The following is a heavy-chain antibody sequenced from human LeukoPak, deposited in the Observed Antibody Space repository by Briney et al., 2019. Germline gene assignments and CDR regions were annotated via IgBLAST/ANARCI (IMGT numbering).Heavy chain of an antibody. Sequence: GSLRLSCAASGFTVSTNYMTWVRQPPGKGLEWIGNIYYSGDTYYNSSLRSRVTLSVDTSQNHFSLRLTSMTAADTVVYYCASIFYYSVPFWGQGALVIVSS. V-gene: IGHV4-59*04. CDR3: ASIFYYSVPF. CDR1: GFTVSTNY. CDR2: IYYSGDT. D-gene: IGHD3-10*02. J-gene: IGHJ4*02.